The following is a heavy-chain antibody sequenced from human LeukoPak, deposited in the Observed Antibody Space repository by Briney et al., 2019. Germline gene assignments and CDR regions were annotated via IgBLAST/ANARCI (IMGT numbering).Heavy chain of an antibody. D-gene: IGHD3-10*02. CDR1: GFTFSSYW. Sequence: PGGSLTLSCAASGFTFSSYWMSWARQAPGKGREWVANIKQDGSEKYYVDSVKGRFTISRDNAKNSLYLQMNSLRAEDTAVYYCAELGITMIGGVWGKGTTVTISS. V-gene: IGHV3-7*01. CDR3: AELGITMIGGV. J-gene: IGHJ6*04. CDR2: IKQDGSEK.